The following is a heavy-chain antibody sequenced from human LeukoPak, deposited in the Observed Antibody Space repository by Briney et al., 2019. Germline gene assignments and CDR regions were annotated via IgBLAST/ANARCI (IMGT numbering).Heavy chain of an antibody. CDR3: AKSGIAARYFDY. Sequence: PGGSLRLSCAASGFTFSSYAMSWVRQAPGKGLEWVAVISYDGSNKYYADSVKGRFTISRDNSKNTLYLQMNSLRAEDTAVYYCAKSGIAARYFDYWGQGTLVTVSS. V-gene: IGHV3-30*18. CDR1: GFTFSSYA. D-gene: IGHD6-6*01. CDR2: ISYDGSNK. J-gene: IGHJ4*02.